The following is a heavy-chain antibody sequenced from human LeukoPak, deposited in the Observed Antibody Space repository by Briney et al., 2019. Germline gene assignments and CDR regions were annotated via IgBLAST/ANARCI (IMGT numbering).Heavy chain of an antibody. Sequence: SQTFSLICGISGDSVSSNSAAWNWIRQSPSRGLEWLGRTYYRSKWFINYAPFVKSRIIINPDTPKNQVSLQLNSVTPEDTAVYYCTRSDCSSGRCPGFDNWGQGTLVTVSS. CDR2: TYYRSKWFI. CDR3: TRSDCSSGRCPGFDN. V-gene: IGHV6-1*01. J-gene: IGHJ4*02. D-gene: IGHD6-19*01. CDR1: GDSVSSNSAA.